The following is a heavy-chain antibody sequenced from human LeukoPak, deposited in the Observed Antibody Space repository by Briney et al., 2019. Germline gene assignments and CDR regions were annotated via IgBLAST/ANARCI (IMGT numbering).Heavy chain of an antibody. CDR3: AKDQYCTSTSCYVGY. Sequence: PGGFLRLSCAASGFTFSNYAMSWVRQAPGKGLEWVSGINVSGGSTFYADSVRGRFTISRDNSKNTLYLQMNSLRAEDTAVYYCAKDQYCTSTSCYVGYWGQGTLVTVSS. CDR1: GFTFSNYA. CDR2: INVSGGST. J-gene: IGHJ4*02. D-gene: IGHD2-2*01. V-gene: IGHV3-23*01.